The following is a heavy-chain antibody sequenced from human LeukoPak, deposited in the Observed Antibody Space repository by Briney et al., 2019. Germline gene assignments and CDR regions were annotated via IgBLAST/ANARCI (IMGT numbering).Heavy chain of an antibody. CDR2: IYDSGST. V-gene: IGHV4-30-4*01. CDR1: GASIRSGDYY. Sequence: SQTLSLTCTVSGASIRSGDYYWSWIRQPPGRGLEWIGYIYDSGSTYYNPSLKSRITISVDTSENRFSLKLSSVTATDTAVYYCARDCSGGSCYGAFDIWGQGTMVTVSS. J-gene: IGHJ3*02. CDR3: ARDCSGGSCYGAFDI. D-gene: IGHD2-15*01.